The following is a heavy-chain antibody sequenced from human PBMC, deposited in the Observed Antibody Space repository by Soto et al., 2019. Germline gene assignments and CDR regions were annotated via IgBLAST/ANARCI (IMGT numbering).Heavy chain of an antibody. CDR3: ARSPYGSGSYRDPNYYYYYGMDV. D-gene: IGHD3-10*01. CDR2: IYSGGST. Sequence: GGSLRLSCAASGFTVSSNYMSWVRQAPGKGLEWVSVIYSGGSTYYADSVKGRFTISRDNSKNALYLQMNSLRAEDTAVYYCARSPYGSGSYRDPNYYYYYGMDVWGQGTTVTVSS. J-gene: IGHJ6*02. V-gene: IGHV3-53*01. CDR1: GFTVSSNY.